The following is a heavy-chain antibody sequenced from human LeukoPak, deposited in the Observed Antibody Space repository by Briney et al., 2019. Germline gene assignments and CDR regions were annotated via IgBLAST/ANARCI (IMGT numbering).Heavy chain of an antibody. CDR2: ISTRSSYI. CDR3: VKSTRAVMAMMDV. J-gene: IGHJ6*04. V-gene: IGHV3-21*01. CDR1: GFTFSNYS. Sequence: GGSLRLSCAASGFTFSNYSMNWVRQAPGKGLEWVSSISTRSSYIYHADSVKGRFTISRDNAKNSLFLQMNSLRAEDTAVYFCVKSTRAVMAMMDVWGKGTTVTVSS. D-gene: IGHD3-16*01.